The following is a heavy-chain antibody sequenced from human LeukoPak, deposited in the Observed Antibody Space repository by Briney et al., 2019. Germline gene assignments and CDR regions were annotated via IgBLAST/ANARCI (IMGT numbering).Heavy chain of an antibody. CDR3: ARDRPGWYGSGSYSN. V-gene: IGHV3-23*01. CDR2: ITGSAGST. CDR1: GFTFSYYS. J-gene: IGHJ4*02. Sequence: PGGSLRLSCAASGFTFSYYSMSWVRQAPGKGLEWVSGITGSAGSTHYADSVKGRFTISRDNTKNTLYLQMNSLRAEDTAVYYCARDRPGWYGSGSYSNWGQGTLVTVSS. D-gene: IGHD3-10*01.